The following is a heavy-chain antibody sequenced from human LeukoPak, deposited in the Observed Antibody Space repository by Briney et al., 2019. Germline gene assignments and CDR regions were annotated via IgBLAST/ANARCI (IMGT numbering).Heavy chain of an antibody. CDR3: ARGWVGATGGAFDI. J-gene: IGHJ3*02. CDR1: GFTFSSYE. Sequence: GGSLRLSCAASGFTFSSYEMNGVRQAPGKGLEWVSYISSSGSTIYYADSVKGRFTISRDNAKNSLYLQMNSLRAEDTAVYYCARGWVGATGGAFDIWGQGTMATVSS. CDR2: ISSSGSTI. D-gene: IGHD1-26*01. V-gene: IGHV3-48*03.